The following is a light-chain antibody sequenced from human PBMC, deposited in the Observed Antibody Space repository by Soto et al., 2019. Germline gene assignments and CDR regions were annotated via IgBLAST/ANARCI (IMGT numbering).Light chain of an antibody. J-gene: IGLJ2*01. CDR2: LNNDGSH. Sequence: QLVLTQSPSASASLGASVKLTCTLSSGHSDYAIAWHQQQPEKGPRFLMKLNNDGSHTKGDGIPARFSGSTSGPERYLIISSLQSEDEGDYYCQTWGSGIVVFGGGTKLTVL. CDR3: QTWGSGIVV. V-gene: IGLV4-69*01. CDR1: SGHSDYA.